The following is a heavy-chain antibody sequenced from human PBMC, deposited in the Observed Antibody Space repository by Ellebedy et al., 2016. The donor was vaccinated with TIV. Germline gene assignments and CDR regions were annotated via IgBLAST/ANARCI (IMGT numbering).Heavy chain of an antibody. Sequence: GESLKISCAASGFTFSDYYMSWIRQAPGKGLEWVSYISSSGSTIYYADSVKGRFTISRDNAKNSLYLQMNSLRAEDTAVYYCASEYSSSSHWGYWGQGTPVTVSS. CDR3: ASEYSSSSHWGY. V-gene: IGHV3-11*01. CDR1: GFTFSDYY. CDR2: ISSSGSTI. D-gene: IGHD6-6*01. J-gene: IGHJ4*02.